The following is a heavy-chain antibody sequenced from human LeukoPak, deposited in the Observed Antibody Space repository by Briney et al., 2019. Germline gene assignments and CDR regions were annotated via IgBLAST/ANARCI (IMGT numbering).Heavy chain of an antibody. J-gene: IGHJ5*02. D-gene: IGHD5-18*01. Sequence: GESLKISCKGSGYSFTSYWISWVRQMPGKGLEWMGRIDPSDSYTSYSPSFQGHVTISADKSISTAYLQWSSLKASDTAMYYCASDTSGYSYGFAWFDPWGQGTLVTVSS. CDR3: ASDTSGYSYGFAWFDP. CDR2: IDPSDSYT. CDR1: GYSFTSYW. V-gene: IGHV5-10-1*01.